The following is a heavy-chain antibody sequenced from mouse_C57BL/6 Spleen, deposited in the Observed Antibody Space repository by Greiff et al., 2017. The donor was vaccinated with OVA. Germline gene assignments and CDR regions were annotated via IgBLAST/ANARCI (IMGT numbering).Heavy chain of an antibody. V-gene: IGHV6-3*01. CDR1: GFTFSNYW. CDR3: TDYYGSSYDWYFDV. D-gene: IGHD1-1*01. Sequence: DVMLVESGGGLVQPGGSMKLSCVASGFTFSNYWMNWVRQSPEKGLEWVAQIRLKSDNYATHYAESVKGRFTISRDDSKSSVYLQMNNLRAVDTGIYYCTDYYGSSYDWYFDVWGTGTTVTVSS. CDR2: IRLKSDNYAT. J-gene: IGHJ1*03.